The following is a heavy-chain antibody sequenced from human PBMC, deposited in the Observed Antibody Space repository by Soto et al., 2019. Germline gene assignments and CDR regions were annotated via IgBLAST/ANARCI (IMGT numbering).Heavy chain of an antibody. V-gene: IGHV4-4*02. Sequence: PSETLSLTCAVSGDSVISNWYCGWVRQSPGKGLEWIADMFHSGSTNYSPSLESRVTLSVDKSKNQFSLKMNSVTAADTAVYFCVMSPGWYKIESWGQGILVTVSS. J-gene: IGHJ4*02. D-gene: IGHD6-19*01. CDR3: VMSPGWYKIES. CDR2: MFHSGST. CDR1: GDSVISNWY.